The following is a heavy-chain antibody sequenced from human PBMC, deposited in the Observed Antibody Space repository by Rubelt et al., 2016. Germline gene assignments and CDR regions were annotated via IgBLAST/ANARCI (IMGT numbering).Heavy chain of an antibody. CDR3: AGAVVAGIDY. V-gene: IGHV1-69*06. CDR2: IIPIFGTA. J-gene: IGHJ4*02. Sequence: WMGGIIPIFGTANYAQKFQGRVTITADKSTSTAYMELSSLRSDDTAVYYCAGAVVAGIDYWGQGTLVTVSS. D-gene: IGHD2-15*01.